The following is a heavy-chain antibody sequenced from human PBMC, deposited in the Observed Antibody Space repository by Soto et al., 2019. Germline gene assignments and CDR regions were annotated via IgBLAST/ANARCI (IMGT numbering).Heavy chain of an antibody. CDR3: AGAMTLQPGAFEI. D-gene: IGHD2-2*01. CDR2: IYYSGST. CDR1: GGSISSGGYS. J-gene: IGHJ3*02. V-gene: IGHV4-31*03. Sequence: SETLSLTCTVSGGSISSGGYSWTWIRQHPGKGLEWIGYIYYSGSTYYKPSLKSRVTISVDTSKNQLSLKLSSVTAADTAVYFIAGAMTLQPGAFEIRGQGSTVTGSS.